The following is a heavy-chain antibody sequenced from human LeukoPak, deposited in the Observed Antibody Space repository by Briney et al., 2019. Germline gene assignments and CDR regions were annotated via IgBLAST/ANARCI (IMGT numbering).Heavy chain of an antibody. Sequence: PSGTLSLTCAVSGCSISSSNWWSWVRQPPGKGLEWIGEIYHSGSTNYNPSLKSRVTISVDKSKNQFSLKLSSVTAADTAVYYCARVRGRIAVAARPRYFDYWGQGTLVTVSS. CDR2: IYHSGST. CDR1: GCSISSSNW. CDR3: ARVRGRIAVAARPRYFDY. D-gene: IGHD6-19*01. V-gene: IGHV4-4*02. J-gene: IGHJ4*02.